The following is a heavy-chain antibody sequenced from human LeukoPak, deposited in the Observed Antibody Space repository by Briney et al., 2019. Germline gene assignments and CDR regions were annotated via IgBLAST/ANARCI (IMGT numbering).Heavy chain of an antibody. D-gene: IGHD2-15*01. Sequence: GESLKISCRGSGSSFTTYWIGWVRQMPGKGLEWTGIIYPGDSDTRYSPSFQGQVTISADNSISTAYLQWSSLKASDSAMYYCARRGYCSGDNCHSNAFDIWGQGKMVTVSS. CDR2: IYPGDSDT. CDR1: GSSFTTYW. V-gene: IGHV5-51*01. J-gene: IGHJ3*02. CDR3: ARRGYCSGDNCHSNAFDI.